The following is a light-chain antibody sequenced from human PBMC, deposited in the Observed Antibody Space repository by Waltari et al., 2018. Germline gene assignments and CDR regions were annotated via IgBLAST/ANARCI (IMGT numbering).Light chain of an antibody. CDR1: QSIGKF. Sequence: DIQMTQSPSSLSASVGDRVTITCRASQSIGKFLNWYQHKPGTAPKFLIYAASNLQSGVPSRFSGSGSGTDFTLTISSLQPEDSATYYCLQGVSAPLTFGRGTNVEIK. CDR2: AAS. CDR3: LQGVSAPLT. V-gene: IGKV1-39*01. J-gene: IGKJ4*02.